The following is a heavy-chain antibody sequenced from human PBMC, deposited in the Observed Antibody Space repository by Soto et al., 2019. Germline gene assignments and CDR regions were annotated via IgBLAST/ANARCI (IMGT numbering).Heavy chain of an antibody. J-gene: IGHJ5*02. CDR2: IWDDGSDK. V-gene: IGHV3-33*01. Sequence: PGGSLRLSCAASGFTFRSYGMHWVRQAPGKGLEWVAVIWDDGSDKRYADSVKGRFTVSRDNSKNTLFLQMRSLRAEDTAVYYCARDPQINSDTSGYVGSWGPGTLVTVSS. CDR3: ARDPQINSDTSGYVGS. CDR1: GFTFRSYG. D-gene: IGHD3-22*01.